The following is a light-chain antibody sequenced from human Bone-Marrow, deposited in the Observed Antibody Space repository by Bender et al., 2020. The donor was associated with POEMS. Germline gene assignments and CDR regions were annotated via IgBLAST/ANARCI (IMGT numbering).Light chain of an antibody. CDR1: RSNIGADYD. CDR2: RNN. V-gene: IGLV1-40*01. CDR3: QSYDTSVSAAV. J-gene: IGLJ2*01. Sequence: QPVLTQPPSVSGAPGQTVTVSCTGTRSNIGADYDVHWYQHLPGTSPKLLIYRNNNRPSGVPARISASKSGTSASLAITGLQAEDDADYYCQSYDTSVSAAVFGGGTKVTVL.